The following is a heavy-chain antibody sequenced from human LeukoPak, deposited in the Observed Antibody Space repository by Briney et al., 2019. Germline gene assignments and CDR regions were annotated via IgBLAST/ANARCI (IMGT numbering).Heavy chain of an antibody. J-gene: IGHJ4*02. Sequence: SETLSLTCTVSGGSISSYYWSWIRQPPGKGLEWIGYIYYSGSTNYNPSLKSRVTISVDTSKNQFSLKLGSVTAADTAVYYCARESYYDSSGYIDYWGQGTLVTVSS. CDR3: ARESYYDSSGYIDY. CDR2: IYYSGST. CDR1: GGSISSYY. V-gene: IGHV4-59*01. D-gene: IGHD3-22*01.